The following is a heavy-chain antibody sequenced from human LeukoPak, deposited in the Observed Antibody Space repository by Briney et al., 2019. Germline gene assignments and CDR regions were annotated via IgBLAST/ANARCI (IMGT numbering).Heavy chain of an antibody. J-gene: IGHJ4*02. CDR2: INHSGST. CDR3: ARGIPGTSSGWYLSFDY. D-gene: IGHD6-19*01. V-gene: IGHV4-34*01. CDR1: GGSFSGYY. Sequence: PSETLSLTCAVYGGSFSGYYWSWIRQPPGKGLEWIGEINHSGSTYYNPSLKSRVTISVDTSKNQFSLKLSSVTAADTAVYYCARGIPGTSSGWYLSFDYWGQGTLVTVSS.